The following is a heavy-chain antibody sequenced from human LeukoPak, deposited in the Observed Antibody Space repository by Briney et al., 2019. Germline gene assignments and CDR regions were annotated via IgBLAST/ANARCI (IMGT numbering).Heavy chain of an antibody. CDR1: GFTFSSYE. CDR2: ISSSGSTI. CDR3: AELGITMIGGV. D-gene: IGHD3-10*02. J-gene: IGHJ6*04. V-gene: IGHV3-48*03. Sequence: GGSLRLSRAASGFTFSSYEMNWVRQAPGKGLEWVSYISSSGSTIYYADSVKGRFTISRDNAKNSLYLQMNSLRAEDTDVYYCAELGITMIGGVWGKGTTVTISS.